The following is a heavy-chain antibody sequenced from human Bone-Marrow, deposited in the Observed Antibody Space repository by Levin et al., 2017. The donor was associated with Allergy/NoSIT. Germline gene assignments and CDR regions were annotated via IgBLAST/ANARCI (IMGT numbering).Heavy chain of an antibody. D-gene: IGHD5-12*01. V-gene: IGHV3-11*05. CDR3: ARDKLGGDSGYASFDAFDL. Sequence: PGGSLRLSCSASGFTFSDYYMSWIRQAPGKGPEWISDSSTTSSYTNYADSVKGRFTISRDNAKSSLNLQMKSLRAEDTAVYYCARDKLGGDSGYASFDAFDLWGQGTLVTVTS. CDR1: GFTFSDYY. CDR2: SSTTSSYT. J-gene: IGHJ3*01.